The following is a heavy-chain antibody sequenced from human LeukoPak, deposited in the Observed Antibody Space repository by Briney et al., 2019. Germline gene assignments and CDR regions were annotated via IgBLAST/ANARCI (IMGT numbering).Heavy chain of an antibody. V-gene: IGHV3-23*01. CDR2: ISGSGGST. CDR1: GFTFSSYA. D-gene: IGHD5-12*01. J-gene: IGHJ4*02. CDR3: AKDVGREMATIFDY. Sequence: GGSLRLSCVASGFTFSSYAMSWVRQAPGKGLEWVSAISGSGGSTYYADSVKGRFTISRDNSKNTLYLQMNSLRAEDTAVYYCAKDVGREMATIFDYWGQGTLVTVSS.